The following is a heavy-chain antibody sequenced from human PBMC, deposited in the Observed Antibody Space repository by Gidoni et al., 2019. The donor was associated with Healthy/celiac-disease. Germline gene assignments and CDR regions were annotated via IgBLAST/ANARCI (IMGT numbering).Heavy chain of an antibody. CDR2: ISGSGGST. Sequence: EVQLLESGGGLVQPGGSLRLSCAASGFTFSSYAMSWVRQAPGKGLGWVSAISGSGGSTYYADSVKGRFTISRDNSKNTLYLQMNSLRAEDTAVYYCAKDGGIVVVPARGFDYWGQGTLVTVSS. J-gene: IGHJ4*02. CDR1: GFTFSSYA. V-gene: IGHV3-23*01. CDR3: AKDGGIVVVPARGFDY. D-gene: IGHD2-2*01.